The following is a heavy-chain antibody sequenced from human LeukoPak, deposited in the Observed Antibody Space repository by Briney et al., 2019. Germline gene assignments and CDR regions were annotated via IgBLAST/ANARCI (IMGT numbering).Heavy chain of an antibody. Sequence: GGSLRLSCAASGFTSSENWMHWVRQGPGKGLVWVSRINRDGSSTSYADSVKGRFTISRDNSKNTLYLQMNSLRAEDTAVYYCAGSFYDSSGPPYYYYYYMDVWGKGTTVAVSS. V-gene: IGHV3-74*01. CDR2: INRDGSST. J-gene: IGHJ6*03. CDR3: AGSFYDSSGPPYYYYYYMDV. D-gene: IGHD3-22*01. CDR1: GFTSSENW.